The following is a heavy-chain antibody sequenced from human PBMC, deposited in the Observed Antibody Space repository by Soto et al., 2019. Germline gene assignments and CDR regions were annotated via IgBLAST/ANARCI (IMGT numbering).Heavy chain of an antibody. J-gene: IGHJ6*02. CDR3: AKHLVGATYYNYYGMDV. D-gene: IGHD1-26*01. CDR1: GFTFSSYA. V-gene: IGHV3-23*01. Sequence: PGGSLRLSCAASGFTFSSYAMSWVRQAPGKGLEWVSGISGSGGSTYYADSVKGRFTISRDNSKDTLYLQMSTLRAEDTAIYYCAKHLVGATYYNYYGMDVWGQGTKVTVSS. CDR2: ISGSGGST.